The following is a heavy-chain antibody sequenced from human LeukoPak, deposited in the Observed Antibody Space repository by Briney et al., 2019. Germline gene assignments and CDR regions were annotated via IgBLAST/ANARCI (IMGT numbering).Heavy chain of an antibody. CDR2: ISSSGSTI. Sequence: PGGSLRLSCVASGFTFSSYAMHWVRQTPGKGLEWVSYISSSGSTIYYADSVKGRFTISRDNAKNSLYLQMNSLRAEDTAVYYCARDQSGYDLRGYFDYWGQGTLVTVSS. D-gene: IGHD5-12*01. CDR3: ARDQSGYDLRGYFDY. CDR1: GFTFSSYA. V-gene: IGHV3-48*03. J-gene: IGHJ4*02.